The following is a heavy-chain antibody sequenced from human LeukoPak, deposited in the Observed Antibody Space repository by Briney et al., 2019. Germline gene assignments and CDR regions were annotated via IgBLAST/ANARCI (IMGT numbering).Heavy chain of an antibody. CDR1: GFTFSSYA. D-gene: IGHD1-26*01. CDR3: ATTGIVGATTRFDY. Sequence: GGSLRLSCAASGFTFSSYAMSWVRQAPGKGLEWVSAISGSGGSTYYADSVKGRFTISRDNSKNTPYLQMNSLRAEDTAAYYCATTGIVGATTRFDYWGQGTLVTVSS. J-gene: IGHJ4*02. CDR2: ISGSGGST. V-gene: IGHV3-23*01.